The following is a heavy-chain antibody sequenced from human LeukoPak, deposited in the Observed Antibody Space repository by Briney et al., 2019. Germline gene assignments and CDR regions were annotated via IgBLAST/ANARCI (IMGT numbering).Heavy chain of an antibody. Sequence: GESPKISCQGSGYSFTNFWINWVRQMPGKGLEWMGIIYPGDSDITYSPSIQGQVTISADKSISTAYLQWSSLKASDTAIYYCARRTTGTTDAFDIWGQGTMVTVSS. V-gene: IGHV5-51*01. CDR3: ARRTTGTTDAFDI. J-gene: IGHJ3*02. D-gene: IGHD1-1*01. CDR2: IYPGDSDI. CDR1: GYSFTNFW.